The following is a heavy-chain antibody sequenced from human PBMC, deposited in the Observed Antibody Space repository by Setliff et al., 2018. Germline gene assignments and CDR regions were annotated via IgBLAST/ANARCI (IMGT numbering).Heavy chain of an antibody. CDR1: GGSISSGSYY. CDR2: LHTSGST. Sequence: PSETLSLTCSVSGGSISSGSYYWGWIRQSPGKGLEWPGRLHTSGSTTYNPALNSRVTISVDTSTNQFSLRLTSLTAADTAVYFCARDNTILGATDHWGQGTLVTVSS. CDR3: ARDNTILGATDH. J-gene: IGHJ5*02. V-gene: IGHV4-61*02. D-gene: IGHD1-26*01.